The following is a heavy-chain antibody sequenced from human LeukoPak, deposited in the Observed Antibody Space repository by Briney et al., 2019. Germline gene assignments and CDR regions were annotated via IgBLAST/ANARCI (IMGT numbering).Heavy chain of an antibody. J-gene: IGHJ4*02. CDR2: IRYDGSNK. CDR3: AKEGPGDSSSWYPRRFDY. CDR1: GFTFSSYG. Sequence: QTGGSLRLSCAASGFTFSSYGMHWVRQAPGKGLEWVAFIRYDGSNKYYADSVKGRFTISRDNSKNTLYLQMNSLRAEDTAVYYCAKEGPGDSSSWYPRRFDYWGQGALVTVSS. V-gene: IGHV3-30*02. D-gene: IGHD6-13*01.